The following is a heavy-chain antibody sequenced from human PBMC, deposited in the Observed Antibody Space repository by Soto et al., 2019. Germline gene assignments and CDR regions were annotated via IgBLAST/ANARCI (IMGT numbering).Heavy chain of an antibody. J-gene: IGHJ6*02. V-gene: IGHV4-34*01. Sequence: SETLSLTCAVYGGSFSGYYWSWIRQPPGKGLEWIGEINHSGSTNYNPSLKSRVTISVDTSKNQFSLKLSSVTAADTAVYYCARGLVREGMDVWGQGTTVTVSS. CDR1: GGSFSGYY. CDR3: ARGLVREGMDV. D-gene: IGHD3-16*01. CDR2: INHSGST.